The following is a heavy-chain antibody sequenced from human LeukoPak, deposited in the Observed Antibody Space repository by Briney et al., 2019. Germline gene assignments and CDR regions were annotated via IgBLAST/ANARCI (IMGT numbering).Heavy chain of an antibody. CDR2: MSSSDDGR. Sequence: TGGSLRLSCATSGFSFSSYAMSWVRQAPGKGLEWVSAMSSSDDGRYYAASVRGRFTISRDNSKNTLYLQMNSLRAEDTAVYYCAGGGEGSGSYHRGYFDYWGQGTLVTVSS. V-gene: IGHV3-23*01. J-gene: IGHJ4*02. D-gene: IGHD3-10*01. CDR3: AGGGEGSGSYHRGYFDY. CDR1: GFSFSSYA.